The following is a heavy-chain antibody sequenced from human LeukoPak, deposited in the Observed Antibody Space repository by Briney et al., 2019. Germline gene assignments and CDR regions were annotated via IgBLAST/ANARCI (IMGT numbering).Heavy chain of an antibody. CDR2: INPNTGGT. Sequence: GASVKVSCKASGYTFTGYYLHWVRQAPGQGLEWMGWINPNTGGTNYAQKFQGRVTMTRDTSISTVYLELSRLTSDDTAVYYCARRFCSGAGCYSDVWFFDLWGRGTLVTVSS. CDR1: GYTFTGYY. D-gene: IGHD2-15*01. J-gene: IGHJ2*01. V-gene: IGHV1-2*02. CDR3: ARRFCSGAGCYSDVWFFDL.